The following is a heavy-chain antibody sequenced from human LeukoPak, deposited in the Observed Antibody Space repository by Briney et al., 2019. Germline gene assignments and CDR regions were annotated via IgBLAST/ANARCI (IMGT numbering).Heavy chain of an antibody. J-gene: IGHJ4*02. D-gene: IGHD5-18*01. V-gene: IGHV3-48*03. CDR3: ARVRRGYSYGEFDY. Sequence: GALRLSCAASGFTFSSYEMNWVRQAPGKGLEWVSYISGSGSTIYYADSVKGRFTISRDNAKNSLSLQMNSLRAEDTAVYYCARVRRGYSYGEFDYWGQGTLVTVSS. CDR1: GFTFSSYE. CDR2: ISGSGSTI.